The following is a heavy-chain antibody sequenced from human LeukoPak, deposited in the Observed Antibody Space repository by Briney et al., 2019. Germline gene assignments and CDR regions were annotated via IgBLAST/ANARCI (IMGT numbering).Heavy chain of an antibody. Sequence: PGGSLRLSCAASEFHFSSYTMHWVRQAPGKGLEWVALISYDGSNQYYADSVKGRFTISRDNSKNTLYLQMNSLRAEDTAVYYCARAEGDPPHYYYYGRDVWGQGTTVTVSS. J-gene: IGHJ6*02. V-gene: IGHV3-30-3*01. CDR2: ISYDGSNQ. CDR1: EFHFSSYT. D-gene: IGHD3-16*01. CDR3: ARAEGDPPHYYYYGRDV.